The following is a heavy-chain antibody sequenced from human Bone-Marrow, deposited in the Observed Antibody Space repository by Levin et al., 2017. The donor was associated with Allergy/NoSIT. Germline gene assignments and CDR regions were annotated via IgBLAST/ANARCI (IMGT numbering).Heavy chain of an antibody. D-gene: IGHD2-15*01. CDR2: INNSGGNT. V-gene: IGHV3-23*01. CDR1: GFTFSSYA. CDR3: AREGYCSGGSCRDDAFDL. J-gene: IGHJ3*01. Sequence: GESLKISCAASGFTFSSYAMSWVRQAPGKGLEWVSLINNSGGNTYYADFVKGRFTISRDNSKSTLYLQMNSLRAEDTAVYYCAREGYCSGGSCRDDAFDLWGQGTMVTVSS.